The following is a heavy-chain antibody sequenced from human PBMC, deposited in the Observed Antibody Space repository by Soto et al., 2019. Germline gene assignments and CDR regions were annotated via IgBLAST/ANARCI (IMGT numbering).Heavy chain of an antibody. J-gene: IGHJ5*02. CDR2: MYYSGST. CDR1: GDSISSGSYY. Sequence: PSETLSLTCTVSGDSISSGSYYWNWIRQHPGKGLEWIGYMYYSGSTYYNPSLKSRITISRDTSKNQFSLRLSSVTAADTAMYYCERDNTEVGRPRFDTLGQGILVTVSS. V-gene: IGHV4-31*03. D-gene: IGHD1-26*01. CDR3: ERDNTEVGRPRFDT.